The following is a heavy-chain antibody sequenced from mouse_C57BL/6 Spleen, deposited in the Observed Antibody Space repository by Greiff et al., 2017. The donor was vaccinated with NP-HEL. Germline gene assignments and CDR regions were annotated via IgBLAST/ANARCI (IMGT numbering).Heavy chain of an antibody. V-gene: IGHV1-69*01. CDR1: GYTFTSYW. CDR3: ARKGDYGSSYGGYYFDY. J-gene: IGHJ2*01. CDR2: IDPSDSYT. D-gene: IGHD1-1*01. Sequence: QVQLQQSGAELVMPGASVKLSCKASGYTFTSYWMHWVKQRPGQGLEWIGEIDPSDSYTNYNQKFKGKSTLTVDKSSSTAYMQLSSLTSEDSAVYYCARKGDYGSSYGGYYFDYWGQGTTLTVSS.